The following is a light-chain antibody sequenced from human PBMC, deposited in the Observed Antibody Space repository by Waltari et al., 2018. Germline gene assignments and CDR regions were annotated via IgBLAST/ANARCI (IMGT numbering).Light chain of an antibody. CDR1: QDISNY. J-gene: IGKJ2*01. CDR2: DAS. CDR3: QQYDNLPYT. Sequence: DIQMTQSPSSLSASVGDRVTITCQARQDISNYLNWYQQKPGKAPKLLIYDASNLETGVPSRCSGSGSGTDFTFTISSLQPEDIATYYCQQYDNLPYTFGQGTKLEIK. V-gene: IGKV1-33*01.